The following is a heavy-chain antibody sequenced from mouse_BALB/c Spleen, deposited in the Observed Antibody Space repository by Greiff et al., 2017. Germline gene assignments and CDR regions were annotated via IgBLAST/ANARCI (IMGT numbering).Heavy chain of an antibody. CDR2: ISSGGSYT. CDR1: GFTFSSYG. Sequence: DVKLVESGGDLVKPGGSLKLSCAASGFTFSSYGMSWVRQTPDKRLEWVATISSGGSYTYYPDSVKGRFTISRDNAKNTLYLQMSSLKSEDTAMYYCARRTTATYYFDYWGQGTTLTVSS. D-gene: IGHD1-2*01. CDR3: ARRTTATYYFDY. J-gene: IGHJ2*01. V-gene: IGHV5-6*02.